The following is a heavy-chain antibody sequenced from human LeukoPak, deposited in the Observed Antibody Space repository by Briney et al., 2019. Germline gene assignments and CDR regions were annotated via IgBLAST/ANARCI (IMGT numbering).Heavy chain of an antibody. D-gene: IGHD6-6*01. Sequence: GASVKVSCKVSGYTLTELSMHWVRQAPGKGLEWMGGFDPEDGETIYAQKFQGRVTMTEDTSTDTAYMELSSLRSEDTAVYYCATDIYSSSSSYYYGMDVWGQGTTVTVSS. V-gene: IGHV1-24*01. CDR2: FDPEDGET. CDR3: ATDIYSSSSSYYYGMDV. CDR1: GYTLTELS. J-gene: IGHJ6*02.